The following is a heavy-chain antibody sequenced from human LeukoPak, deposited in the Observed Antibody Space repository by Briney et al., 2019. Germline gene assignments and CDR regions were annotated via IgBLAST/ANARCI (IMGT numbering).Heavy chain of an antibody. V-gene: IGHV5-51*01. CDR3: ARHETLPPLGVALDP. CDR1: GYSFSTYW. CDR2: IYCGDSDS. J-gene: IGHJ5*02. Sequence: GESLRISCSASGYSFSTYWIAWVRQMPGKGLEYMGIIYCGDSDSRYSPSFQGHVTMSVDQSIKTAYLQWSSLEASDTAIYYCARHETLPPLGVALDPLGQGTRVFVSS. D-gene: IGHD1-26*01.